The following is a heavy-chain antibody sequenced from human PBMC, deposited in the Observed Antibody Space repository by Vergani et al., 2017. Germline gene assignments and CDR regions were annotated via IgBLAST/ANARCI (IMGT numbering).Heavy chain of an antibody. CDR3: ARDSNSVAAITSCFDY. D-gene: IGHD6-6*01. CDR2: IWYLGSNK. J-gene: IGHJ4*02. Sequence: QVQLVESGGGVVQPGRSLRLSCAASGFTFSSYGMHWVRQAPGKGLEWVTVIWYLGSNKYYADSVKGRFTISRENSKNTLYLQMNSLRAGDTAVYYCARDSNSVAAITSCFDYWGQGTLVTVSS. CDR1: GFTFSSYG. V-gene: IGHV3-33*01.